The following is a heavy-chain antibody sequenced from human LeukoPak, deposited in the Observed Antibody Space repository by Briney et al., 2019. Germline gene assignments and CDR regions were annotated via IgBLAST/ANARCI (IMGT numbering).Heavy chain of an antibody. CDR3: ARDRGNSDPGDWFDS. V-gene: IGHV3-11*01. J-gene: IGHJ5*01. Sequence: GGSLRLFCAASGFTFSDYYMSWIRQAPGKGLEWVSYISGSGSTVYYAASVRGRFTISRDNAKNSLFLQMNSLRAEDTAVYYCARDRGNSDPGDWFDSWGQGTLVTVSS. CDR2: ISGSGSTV. D-gene: IGHD4-23*01. CDR1: GFTFSDYY.